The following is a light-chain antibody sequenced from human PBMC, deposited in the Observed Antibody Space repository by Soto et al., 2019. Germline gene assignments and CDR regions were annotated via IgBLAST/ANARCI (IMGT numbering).Light chain of an antibody. CDR3: QVWDSSSDPRGV. V-gene: IGLV3-21*04. CDR2: YDS. Sequence: SYELTQPPSVSVAPGKTARITCGGNNIGSKSVHWYQQKPGQAAVLVIYYDSDRPSGIPERFSGSNSGNTATLTISRVEAGDEADYYCQVWDSSSDPRGVFGTGTKLTVL. J-gene: IGLJ1*01. CDR1: NIGSKS.